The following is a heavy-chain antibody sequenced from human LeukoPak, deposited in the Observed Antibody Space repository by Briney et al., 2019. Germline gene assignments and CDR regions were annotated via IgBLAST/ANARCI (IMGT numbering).Heavy chain of an antibody. D-gene: IGHD2-15*01. CDR3: TKAKFSGAGPSLNCDY. CDR2: ISGSGGST. Sequence: GGSLRLSCAASGFTLSSYAMSWVRQAPGKGLEWVSAISGSGGSTYYADSVKGRFTISRDNSKNTLYLQMNNLRVGDAAVYYCTKAKFSGAGPSLNCDYWGRGTLVTVSS. J-gene: IGHJ4*02. CDR1: GFTLSSYA. V-gene: IGHV3-23*01.